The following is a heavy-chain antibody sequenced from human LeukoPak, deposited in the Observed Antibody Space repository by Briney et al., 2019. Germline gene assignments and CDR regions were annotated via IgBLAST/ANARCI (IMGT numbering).Heavy chain of an antibody. Sequence: SVKVSCKASGGTFSSYAISWVRQAPGQGLDWMGGIIPIFGTANYAQKFQGRVTITTDESTSTAYMELSSLRSEDTAVYYCARGADLRITMVRGVIINEYYFDYWGQGTLVTVSS. J-gene: IGHJ4*02. V-gene: IGHV1-69*05. D-gene: IGHD3-10*01. CDR1: GGTFSSYA. CDR3: ARGADLRITMVRGVIINEYYFDY. CDR2: IIPIFGTA.